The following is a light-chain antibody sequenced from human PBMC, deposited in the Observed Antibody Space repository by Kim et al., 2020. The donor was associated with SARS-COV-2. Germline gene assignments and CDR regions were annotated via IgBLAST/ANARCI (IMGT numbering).Light chain of an antibody. CDR1: SSNIGEGYD. CDR3: QSYDSSLSGSVV. V-gene: IGLV1-40*01. Sequence: VTVACTGSSSNIGEGYDVHWYKQRPGPAPKLLIYGNSNRPSGLPDRFSGSKSGTAASLAITGLQAEDGADYYCQSYDSSLSGSVVFGGGTQLTVL. CDR2: GNS. J-gene: IGLJ2*01.